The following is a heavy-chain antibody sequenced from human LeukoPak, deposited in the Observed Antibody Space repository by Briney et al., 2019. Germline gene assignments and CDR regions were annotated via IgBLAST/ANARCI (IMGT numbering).Heavy chain of an antibody. V-gene: IGHV3-53*01. Sequence: GGSLRLSCAASGFTVSSNYMSWVRQAPGKGLEWVSVIYSGGSTYYADSVKGRSTISRDNSKNTLYLQMNSLRAEDTAVYYCARAPTYYYGMDVWGQGTTVTVSS. CDR2: IYSGGST. J-gene: IGHJ6*02. CDR3: ARAPTYYYGMDV. CDR1: GFTVSSNY.